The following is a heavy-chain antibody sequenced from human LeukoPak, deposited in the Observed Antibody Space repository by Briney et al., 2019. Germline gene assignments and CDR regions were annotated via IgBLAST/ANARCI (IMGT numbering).Heavy chain of an antibody. CDR3: ARDRLTTVTTFHFDY. D-gene: IGHD4-17*01. CDR2: IWYDRTNK. J-gene: IGHJ4*02. CDR1: GFTFSTYA. V-gene: IGHV3-33*01. Sequence: PGGSLRLSCAASGFTFSTYAVHWVRQAPGKGLEWVAVIWYDRTNKYYADSVKGRFTISRDNSKNTLYLQMSSLRAEDTAVYYCARDRLTTVTTFHFDYWGQGTLVTVSS.